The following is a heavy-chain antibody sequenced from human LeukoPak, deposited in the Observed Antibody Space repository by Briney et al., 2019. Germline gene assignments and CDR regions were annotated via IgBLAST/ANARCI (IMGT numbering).Heavy chain of an antibody. D-gene: IGHD3-22*01. Sequence: EASVTVSCKASGYTFTSYNIHWVRQAPGQGLEWMGIINPSGGSTNYAQKFQGRVTMTRDTSTSTVYMELSSLRYEDTAVYYCARDLYHRYYHNSGHAFDYWGQGTLVTVSS. V-gene: IGHV1-46*01. CDR2: INPSGGST. J-gene: IGHJ4*02. CDR3: ARDLYHRYYHNSGHAFDY. CDR1: GYTFTSYN.